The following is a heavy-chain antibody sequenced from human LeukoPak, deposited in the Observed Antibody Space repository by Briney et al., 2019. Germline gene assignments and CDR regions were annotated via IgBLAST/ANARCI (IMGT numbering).Heavy chain of an antibody. Sequence: SQTLSLTCNVSGGSISSESSYWTWIRQHPGKGLEWIGYVYYSGSTYYTSSLRSRVTISVDTYKNQFSLNLSSVTAADTAVYYCARAAVTDAFDIWGQGTMVTVSS. V-gene: IGHV4-31*02. CDR3: ARAAVTDAFDI. CDR2: VYYSGST. D-gene: IGHD4-17*01. CDR1: GGSISSESSY. J-gene: IGHJ3*02.